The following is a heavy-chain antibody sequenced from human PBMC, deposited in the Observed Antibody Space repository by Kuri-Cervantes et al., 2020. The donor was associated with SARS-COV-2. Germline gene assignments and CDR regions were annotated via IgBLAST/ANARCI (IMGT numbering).Heavy chain of an antibody. Sequence: SETLSLTCTVSGYSISSGSYWGWVRQPPGKGLEWIGMISHGRGTYYNPSLKSRITISVDTSKNQFSLKLSSVTAADTAVYYCASGYDFWTDYWGQGTLVTVSS. J-gene: IGHJ4*02. V-gene: IGHV4-38-2*02. D-gene: IGHD3-3*01. CDR1: GYSISSGSY. CDR2: ISHGRGT. CDR3: ASGYDFWTDY.